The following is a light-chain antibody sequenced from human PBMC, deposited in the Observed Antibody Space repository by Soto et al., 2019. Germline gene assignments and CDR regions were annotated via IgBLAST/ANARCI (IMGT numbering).Light chain of an antibody. J-gene: IGKJ4*01. Sequence: EIVLTQSPGTLSLSPGERATLSCRASQSVDSNSLAWYQHKPRQAPRLLIYGASSRAPGISDRYSGRGSGTDFTLTINILEPEDFAVYYCQQYATSPTFGGGTRLDIK. CDR1: QSVDSNS. CDR2: GAS. V-gene: IGKV3-20*01. CDR3: QQYATSPT.